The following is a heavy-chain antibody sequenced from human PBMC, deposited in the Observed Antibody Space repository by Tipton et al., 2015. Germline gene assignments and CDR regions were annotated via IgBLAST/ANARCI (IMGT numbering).Heavy chain of an antibody. V-gene: IGHV4-34*01. Sequence: LRLSCAASGFTFGTYEMNWIRQPPGKGLEWIAEITHSGSTNYNPSLKRRVTISLDTSKNQFSLTLNSVTAADTAVYYCARDLEHGMDVWGQGTTVTVSS. CDR2: ITHSGST. CDR3: ARDLEHGMDV. J-gene: IGHJ6*02. CDR1: GFTFGTYE. D-gene: IGHD5-24*01.